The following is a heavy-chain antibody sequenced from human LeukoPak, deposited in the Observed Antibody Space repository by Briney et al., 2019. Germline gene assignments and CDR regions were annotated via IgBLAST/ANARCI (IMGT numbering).Heavy chain of an antibody. D-gene: IGHD4-11*01. Sequence: GGSLRLSCAASGFTFSNYWMHWVRQVPGKGLVWVSRINPGGSSTTYADSVKGRFTISRDNAKHTLYLQMNSLRAEDTAVYYCARSNQADDYWGQGTLVTVSS. V-gene: IGHV3-74*01. CDR2: INPGGSST. CDR3: ARSNQADDY. J-gene: IGHJ4*02. CDR1: GFTFSNYW.